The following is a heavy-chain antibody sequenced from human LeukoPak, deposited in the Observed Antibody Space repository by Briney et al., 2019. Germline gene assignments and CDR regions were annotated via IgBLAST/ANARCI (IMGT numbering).Heavy chain of an antibody. V-gene: IGHV1-69*06. D-gene: IGHD2-15*01. Sequence: SSVKVSCKASGGTFSSYAISWVRQAPGQGLEWMGGIIPIFGTADYAQKFQGRVTITADKSTSTAYMELSSLRSEDTAVYCCAGGEGYCSGGSCLALDYWGQGTLVTVSS. J-gene: IGHJ4*02. CDR3: AGGEGYCSGGSCLALDY. CDR2: IIPIFGTA. CDR1: GGTFSSYA.